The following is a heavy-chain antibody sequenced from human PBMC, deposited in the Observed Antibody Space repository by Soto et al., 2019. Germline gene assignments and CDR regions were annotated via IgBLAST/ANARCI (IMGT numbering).Heavy chain of an antibody. CDR3: ARDYGAAPWDY. J-gene: IGHJ4*02. Sequence: QVQLVESGGGVVQPGRSLRLSCAASGFTFSHYAMHWARQAPGKGLEWVAVIWSDGTNENYADSVRGRFTISKDNPKNPLYLQMNSLRAEDTAVYCCARDYGAAPWDYWGQGALVTVSS. D-gene: IGHD3-10*01. V-gene: IGHV3-33*01. CDR2: IWSDGTNE. CDR1: GFTFSHYA.